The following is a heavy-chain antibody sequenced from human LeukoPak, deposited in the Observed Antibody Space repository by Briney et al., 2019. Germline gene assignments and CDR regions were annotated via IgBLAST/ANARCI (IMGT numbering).Heavy chain of an antibody. CDR3: AVHYYDSSGYLGPFDY. V-gene: IGHV4-59*01. Sequence: SETLPLTCTVSGGSISSYYWSWIRQPPGKGLEWIGYIYYSGSTNYNPSLKSRVTISVDTSKNQFSLKLSSVTAADTAVYYCAVHYYDSSGYLGPFDYWGQGTLVTVSS. CDR2: IYYSGST. J-gene: IGHJ4*02. CDR1: GGSISSYY. D-gene: IGHD3-22*01.